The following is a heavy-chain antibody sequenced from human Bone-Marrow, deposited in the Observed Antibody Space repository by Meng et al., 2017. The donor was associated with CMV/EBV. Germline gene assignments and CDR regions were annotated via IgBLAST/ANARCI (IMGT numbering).Heavy chain of an antibody. V-gene: IGHV4-59*01. CDR3: ARLAGGRWGNYYSMDV. CDR2: IYYSGST. J-gene: IGHJ6*02. Sequence: SETLSLTCTVSGGSISSYYWSWIRQPPGKGLEWIGYIYYSGSTNYNPSLKSRVTISVDTSKNQFSLKQSSVTAADTAVYYCARLAGGRWGNYYSMDVWGQGTTVTVSS. CDR1: GGSISSYY. D-gene: IGHD3-16*01.